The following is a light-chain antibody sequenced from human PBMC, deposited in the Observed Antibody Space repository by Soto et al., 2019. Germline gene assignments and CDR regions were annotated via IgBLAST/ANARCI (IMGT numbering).Light chain of an antibody. Sequence: EIVMTQSPATLSVSPGDRVTLSCRASQSVGSDLAWYRQKHGQAPRLLIYGSSSRATGVPARISGSGSGTEFPLPFSSLHSEDFAFYYFQQNNKGPGTFGKGTKGDIK. CDR3: QQNNKGPGT. V-gene: IGKV3-15*01. CDR2: GSS. CDR1: QSVGSD. J-gene: IGKJ1*01.